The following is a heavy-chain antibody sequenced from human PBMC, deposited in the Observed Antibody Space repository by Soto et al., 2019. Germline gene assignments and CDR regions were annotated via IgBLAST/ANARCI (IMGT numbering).Heavy chain of an antibody. Sequence: GGSLRLSCAASGFTFSSYAMSWVRQAPGKGLEWVSAISGSGGSTYYADSVKGRFTISRDNSKNTLYLQMNSLRAEDTAVYYCAKEEGVIWSGSHEVDYWGQGTLVTVSS. D-gene: IGHD2-21*01. J-gene: IGHJ4*02. CDR3: AKEEGVIWSGSHEVDY. CDR1: GFTFSSYA. V-gene: IGHV3-23*01. CDR2: ISGSGGST.